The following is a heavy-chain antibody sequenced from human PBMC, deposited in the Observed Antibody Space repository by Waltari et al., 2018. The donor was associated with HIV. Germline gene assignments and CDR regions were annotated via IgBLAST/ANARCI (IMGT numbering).Heavy chain of an antibody. V-gene: IGHV3-23*01. J-gene: IGHJ4*02. CDR3: AKDLGDYVWGMFTGAHFDS. Sequence: EVRLLESGGHLIQPGGSLRLSCAASGFPFDTYAMNWVRQAPGKGLGWVAAISGRGEIAYSADSGKGRVSISRDKSKNTLFLHMTSLRAEDTALYYCAKDLGDYVWGMFTGAHFDSWGQGTLVTVSS. CDR1: GFPFDTYA. D-gene: IGHD3-10*02. CDR2: ISGRGEIA.